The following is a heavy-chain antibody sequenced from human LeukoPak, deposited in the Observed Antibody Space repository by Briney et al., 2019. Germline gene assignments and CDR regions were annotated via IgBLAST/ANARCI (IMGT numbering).Heavy chain of an antibody. J-gene: IGHJ4*02. CDR1: GGSISSYY. Sequence: SETLSLTCTVSGGSISSYYWSWIRQPPGKGLEWIGYIYYSGSTNYNPSLKSRVTISVDTSKNQFSLKLSSVTAADTAVYYCARSQRGYSIVPSPYGSFDSWGQGTLVTVSS. D-gene: IGHD4-11*01. V-gene: IGHV4-59*01. CDR3: ARSQRGYSIVPSPYGSFDS. CDR2: IYYSGST.